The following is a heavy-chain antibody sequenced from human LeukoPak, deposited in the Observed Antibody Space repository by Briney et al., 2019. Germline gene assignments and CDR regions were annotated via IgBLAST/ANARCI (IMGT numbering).Heavy chain of an antibody. CDR2: FSGGGGSK. J-gene: IGHJ4*02. Sequence: GGSLRLSCAAAGFTFSSYAMSWVRQAPGKRLEWGSVFSGGGGSKYYADSVKGRFTISRDNSKNTLYLQMNSLRAEDTAVYYCAKGRGYIVVVTGDYFDYWGQGTLVTVSS. D-gene: IGHD2-21*02. CDR1: GFTFSSYA. V-gene: IGHV3-23*01. CDR3: AKGRGYIVVVTGDYFDY.